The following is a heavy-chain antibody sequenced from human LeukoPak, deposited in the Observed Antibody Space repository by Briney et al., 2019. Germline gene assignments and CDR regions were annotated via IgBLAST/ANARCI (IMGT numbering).Heavy chain of an antibody. V-gene: IGHV3-23*01. Sequence: PGGSLRLSCAASGFTFSSYAMSWVRQAPGKGLEWVSAISGSGGSTYYADSVKGRFTISRDNSKNTLYLQMNSLRAEDTAVYYCAKDTPPRDYGDHGEPFFFDYWGQGTLDTVSS. CDR1: GFTFSSYA. D-gene: IGHD4-17*01. CDR2: ISGSGGST. J-gene: IGHJ4*02. CDR3: AKDTPPRDYGDHGEPFFFDY.